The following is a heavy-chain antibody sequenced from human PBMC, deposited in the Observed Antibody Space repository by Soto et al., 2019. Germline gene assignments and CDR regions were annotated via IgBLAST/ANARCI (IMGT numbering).Heavy chain of an antibody. D-gene: IGHD3-10*01. CDR2: IRSNAYGGTT. V-gene: IGHV3-49*03. CDR1: GFTFGDYA. CDR3: TRWAGSYSDY. Sequence: EVQLVESGGGLILPGRSLRLSCTASGFTFGDYAMSWFRQAPGEGLEWLSFIRSNAYGGTTEYAASVKGRFTVSRDDSESIAYLQMNSLETEDTAVYYCTRWAGSYSDYWGEGTLVTVSS. J-gene: IGHJ4*02.